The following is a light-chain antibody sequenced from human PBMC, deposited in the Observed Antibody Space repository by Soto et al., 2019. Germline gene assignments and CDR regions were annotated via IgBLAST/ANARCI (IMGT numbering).Light chain of an antibody. J-gene: IGKJ5*01. CDR2: GIY. CDR3: QQYNYWPPIT. V-gene: IGKV3-15*01. CDR1: QVLGTN. Sequence: EILMTQSPVTLSVSPGETATLSCIASQVLGTNLAWYQQKPGQSPTLLIYGIYIRATGVPVRFTGSGSGTEFTLTITSLQSEDFATYYCQQYNYWPPITFGQGTRLEI.